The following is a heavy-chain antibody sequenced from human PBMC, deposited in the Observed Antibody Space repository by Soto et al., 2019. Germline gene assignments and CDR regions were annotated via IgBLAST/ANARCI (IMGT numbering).Heavy chain of an antibody. J-gene: IGHJ4*02. CDR1: GGSISSYY. CDR3: ARTEGDWSLDY. CDR2: IYYSGST. V-gene: IGHV4-59*01. D-gene: IGHD2-21*02. Sequence: QVQLQESGPGLVKPSETLSLTCTVSGGSISSYYWSWIRQPPGKGLEWIGYIYYSGSTNYNPSLKSXXTXSXXTSKNQFSLKLSSVTAADTAVYYCARTEGDWSLDYWGQGTLVTVSS.